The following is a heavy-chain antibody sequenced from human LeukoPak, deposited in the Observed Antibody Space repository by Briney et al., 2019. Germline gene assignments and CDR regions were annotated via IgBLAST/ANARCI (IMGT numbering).Heavy chain of an antibody. J-gene: IGHJ3*02. CDR2: ISAYNGDI. V-gene: IGHV1-18*01. CDR3: ARESGSDAFDI. Sequence: ASVKVSCKASGYTFTKYGVSWVRQAPGQGLEWMGWISAYNGDIKYAQRGKGRVTMTTDTSTSTVYMELRSLRSDDTSVYYCARESGSDAFDIWGQGTMVTVSS. CDR1: GYTFTKYG.